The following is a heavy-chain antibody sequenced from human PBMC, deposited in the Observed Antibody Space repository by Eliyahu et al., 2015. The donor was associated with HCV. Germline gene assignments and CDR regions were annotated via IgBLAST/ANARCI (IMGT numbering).Heavy chain of an antibody. J-gene: IGHJ3*02. V-gene: IGHV1-45*02. CDR3: ARSRGATPNDAFDI. D-gene: IGHD1-26*01. CDR1: GYTFTYRY. CDR2: ITPFNGNT. Sequence: QMQLVQSGAEVKKTGSSVKVSCKASGYTFTYRYLHWVRQAPGQALEWMGWITPFNGNTNYAQKFQDRVTITRDRSMSTAYMELSSLRSEDTAMYYCARSRGATPNDAFDIWGQGTMVTVSS.